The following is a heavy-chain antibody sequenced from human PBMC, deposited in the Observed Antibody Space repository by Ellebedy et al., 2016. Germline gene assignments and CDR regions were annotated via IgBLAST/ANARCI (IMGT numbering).Heavy chain of an antibody. Sequence: SETLSLTCTVSGGSISSGGYYWSWIRQHPGKGLEWIGYIYYSGSTYYNPSLKSRVTISVDTSKNQFSLKLSSVTAADTAVYYCARSKVSYGDYGWFDPWGQGTLVTVSS. D-gene: IGHD4-17*01. J-gene: IGHJ5*02. CDR3: ARSKVSYGDYGWFDP. CDR1: GGSISSGGYY. CDR2: IYYSGST. V-gene: IGHV4-31*03.